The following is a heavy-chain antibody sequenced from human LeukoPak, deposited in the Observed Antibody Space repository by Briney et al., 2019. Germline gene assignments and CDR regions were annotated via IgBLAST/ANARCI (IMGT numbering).Heavy chain of an antibody. CDR2: IKQDGSEK. CDR1: RFTFSNYW. Sequence: TGGSLRLSCAASRFTFSNYWMSWVRQAPGKGLEWVANIKQDGSEKYYVDSVKGRFTISRDNAKNSLYLQMNSLRAEDTAVYYCARGVYGDYELDYWGQGTLVTVSS. CDR3: ARGVYGDYELDY. V-gene: IGHV3-7*01. D-gene: IGHD4-17*01. J-gene: IGHJ4*02.